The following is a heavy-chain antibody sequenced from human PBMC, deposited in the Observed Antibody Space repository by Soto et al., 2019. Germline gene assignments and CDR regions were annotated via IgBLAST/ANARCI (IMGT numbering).Heavy chain of an antibody. CDR1: GDSVSTNSAT. J-gene: IGHJ5*01. V-gene: IGHV6-1*01. Sequence: QVQLQQSGPGLAKPSQTLSLTCAISGDSVSTNSATWDWLRQSPSRGLEWLGRTYYRSKWYNDYPVSVKGRITINPDTSNNQLSLQLNSVTPDDTAVYYCARLIGNSWLDSWGQGTLVTVSS. CDR2: TYYRSKWYN. CDR3: ARLIGNSWLDS. D-gene: IGHD2-8*01.